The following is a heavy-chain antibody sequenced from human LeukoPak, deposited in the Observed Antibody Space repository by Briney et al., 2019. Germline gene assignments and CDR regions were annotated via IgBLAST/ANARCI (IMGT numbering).Heavy chain of an antibody. CDR2: IWYDGSNK. CDR3: ATDRSSMIAAAGTFDY. D-gene: IGHD6-13*01. J-gene: IGHJ4*02. V-gene: IGHV3-33*01. Sequence: GGSLRLSCAASVLTFSSDGMHWVRQAPGRGLECGAVIWYDGSNKYYADSVKGRFTISRDNSKNTLYLQMNRLRAEDTAVYYCATDRSSMIAAAGTFDYWGQGTLVTVSS. CDR1: VLTFSSDG.